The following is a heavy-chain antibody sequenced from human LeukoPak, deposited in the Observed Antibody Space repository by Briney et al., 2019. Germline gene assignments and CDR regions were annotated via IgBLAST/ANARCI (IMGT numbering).Heavy chain of an antibody. CDR1: GFTFSNAW. CDR3: ARLYDFWSGYWPYYFDY. CDR2: INRDGSEK. V-gene: IGHV3-7*01. J-gene: IGHJ4*02. Sequence: PGGSLRLSCAASGFTFSNAWMSWVRQAPGKGLEWVANINRDGSEKYYVDSVKGRFTISRDNAKNSLYVRMNSLRAEDTAVYYCARLYDFWSGYWPYYFDYWGQGTLVTVSS. D-gene: IGHD3-3*01.